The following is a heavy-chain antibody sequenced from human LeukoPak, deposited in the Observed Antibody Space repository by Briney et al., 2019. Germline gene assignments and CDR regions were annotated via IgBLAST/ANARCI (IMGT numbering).Heavy chain of an antibody. Sequence: SETLSLTCTVSGGSISSYYWSWIRQPPGNGLEWIGYIYYSGSTNYNPSLKSRVTISVDTSKNQFSLKLSSVTAADTAVYYCARGVGATNYLDYWGQGTLVTVSS. CDR2: IYYSGST. D-gene: IGHD1-26*01. CDR1: GGSISSYY. J-gene: IGHJ4*02. V-gene: IGHV4-59*08. CDR3: ARGVGATNYLDY.